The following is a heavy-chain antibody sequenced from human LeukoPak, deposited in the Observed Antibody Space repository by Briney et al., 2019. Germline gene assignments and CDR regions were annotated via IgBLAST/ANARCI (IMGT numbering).Heavy chain of an antibody. Sequence: SETLSLTCAVSGGSISSSNWWSWVRQPPGKGLEWIGEIYHSGSTNYNPSLKSRVTISVDKSKNQFSLKLSSVTAADTAVYYCARTPIYYFDNSGYYNWGQGTLVTVSS. J-gene: IGHJ4*02. CDR1: GGSISSSNW. CDR2: IYHSGST. D-gene: IGHD3-22*01. V-gene: IGHV4-4*02. CDR3: ARTPIYYFDNSGYYN.